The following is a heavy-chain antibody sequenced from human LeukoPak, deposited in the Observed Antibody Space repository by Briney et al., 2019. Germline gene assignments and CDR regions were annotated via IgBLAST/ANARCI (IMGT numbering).Heavy chain of an antibody. CDR2: ISYDGSNR. V-gene: IGHV3-30*03. D-gene: IGHD3-10*01. CDR3: ARDRGGHFDY. J-gene: IGHJ4*02. Sequence: GRSLSLSCAASGSTFSSYDMHWVRQAPGKGLEWVAVISYDGSNRDYVDSVKGRFTIPRDNSKNTLSLLFNSLRAEDTAVYYCARDRGGHFDYWGQGTLVTVSS. CDR1: GSTFSSYD.